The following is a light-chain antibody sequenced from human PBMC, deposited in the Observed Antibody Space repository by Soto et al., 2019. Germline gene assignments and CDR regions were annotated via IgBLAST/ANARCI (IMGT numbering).Light chain of an antibody. CDR3: QQYFTSPIT. V-gene: IGKV3-20*01. CDR1: QSVSSHF. Sequence: EIVLTQSPGTLSLSPGDRASLSCRASQSVSSHFLAWYQQKPGQAPRLLIHGTSSRATGIPDRFSGSGSGTDFTLTISRVDPADFAFYYCQQYFTSPITFGQGTRLEIK. CDR2: GTS. J-gene: IGKJ5*01.